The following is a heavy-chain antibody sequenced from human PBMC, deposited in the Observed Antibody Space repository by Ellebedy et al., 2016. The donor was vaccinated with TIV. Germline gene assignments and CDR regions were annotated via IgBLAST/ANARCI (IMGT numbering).Heavy chain of an antibody. D-gene: IGHD3-22*01. Sequence: ASVKVSCKASGGTFNRHAINWVRQDPGQGLEWMGGIIPIFGAASYAQKFLGRITITADESTSTAYMELSGLTSLDTAIFYCATSSRPSMIVVANAFDSWGQGTLVTVSS. CDR1: GGTFNRHA. V-gene: IGHV1-69*13. CDR3: ATSSRPSMIVVANAFDS. J-gene: IGHJ4*02. CDR2: IIPIFGAA.